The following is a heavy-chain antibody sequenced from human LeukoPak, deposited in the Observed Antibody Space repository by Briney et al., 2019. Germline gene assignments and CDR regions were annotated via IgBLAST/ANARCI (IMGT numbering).Heavy chain of an antibody. J-gene: IGHJ5*02. CDR2: IYSGGST. Sequence: GGSLRLSCAASGFTVSNNYVSWVRQAPGKGLEWVSVIYSGGSTYYADSVKGRFTISRDNSKNTLHLQMNSLRAEDTAVYYCAREFMFGRFDPWGQGTLVTVSS. CDR3: AREFMFGRFDP. D-gene: IGHD3-10*02. CDR1: GFTVSNNY. V-gene: IGHV3-53*01.